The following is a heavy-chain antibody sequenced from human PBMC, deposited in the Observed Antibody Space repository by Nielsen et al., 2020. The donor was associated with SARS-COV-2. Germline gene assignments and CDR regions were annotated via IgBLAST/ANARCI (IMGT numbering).Heavy chain of an antibody. Sequence: GGSLRLSCAASGFTFSSYAMSWVRQAPGKGLEWVAVISYDGSNKYYADSVKGRFTISRDNSKNTLYLQMNSLRAEDTAVYYCARDLGGYFDLWGRGTLVTVSS. CDR2: ISYDGSNK. D-gene: IGHD3-16*01. J-gene: IGHJ2*01. V-gene: IGHV3-30*04. CDR1: GFTFSSYA. CDR3: ARDLGGYFDL.